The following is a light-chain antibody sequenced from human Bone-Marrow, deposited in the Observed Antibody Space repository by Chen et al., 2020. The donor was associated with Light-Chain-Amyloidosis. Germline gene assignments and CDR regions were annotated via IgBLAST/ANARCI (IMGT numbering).Light chain of an antibody. V-gene: IGLV6-57*01. Sequence: NFMLTQPNSVSESPGKTVIISCTRSSGSIATNYVHWYQQRPGSSLTTLIYDDEQRPSGVPDRFSSSIDRSTNSASITISRLKPEDEAKYYCQSYQGSSQGVFGGGTKLTVL. CDR2: DDE. CDR1: SGSIATNY. J-gene: IGLJ3*02. CDR3: QSYQGSSQGV.